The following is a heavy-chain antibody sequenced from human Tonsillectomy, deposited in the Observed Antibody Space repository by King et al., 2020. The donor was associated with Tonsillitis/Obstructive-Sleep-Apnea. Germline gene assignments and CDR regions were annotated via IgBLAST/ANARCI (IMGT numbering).Heavy chain of an antibody. Sequence: VQLVESGGGVVQPGRSLRLSCAASGFTFSSYGMHWVRQAPGKGLEWVAVRWYDGSNKYYADSVKGRFTISRDNSKNTLYLQMNSLRAEDTAVYYCARDRTIFGVVIAPLNWGQGTLVTVSS. V-gene: IGHV3-33*01. D-gene: IGHD3-3*01. J-gene: IGHJ4*02. CDR2: RWYDGSNK. CDR1: GFTFSSYG. CDR3: ARDRTIFGVVIAPLN.